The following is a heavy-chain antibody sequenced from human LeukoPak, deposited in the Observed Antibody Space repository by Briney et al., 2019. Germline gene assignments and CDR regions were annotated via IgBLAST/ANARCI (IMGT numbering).Heavy chain of an antibody. V-gene: IGHV4-39*01. D-gene: IGHD5-18*01. CDR2: IYYSWST. CDR3: ASGTAMVDVGKVDY. J-gene: IGHJ4*02. Sequence: SETLSLTCTVSGGSISSSSYYWGWIRQPPGKGLEWIGSIYYSWSTYYNPSLKSRVTISVDTSKNQFSLKLSAVTAADTAVYYCASGTAMVDVGKVDYWGQGTLVTASS. CDR1: GGSISSSSYY.